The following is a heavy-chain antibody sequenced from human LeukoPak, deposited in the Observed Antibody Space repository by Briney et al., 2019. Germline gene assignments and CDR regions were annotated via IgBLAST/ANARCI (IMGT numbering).Heavy chain of an antibody. CDR3: TTAPSGYAYMNGWHLDY. V-gene: IGHV3-15*01. D-gene: IGHD5-18*01. CDR1: GFFFSYAW. J-gene: IGHJ4*02. Sequence: GGSLRLSCAASGFFFSYAWMSWVRQAPGKGPEWIGRIKRKSDGDTTDYAAPVKGRFTISRDDSKNTLFLQMNSLKTEDPAFYYCTTAPSGYAYMNGWHLDYWGQGALVTVSS. CDR2: IKRKSDGDTT.